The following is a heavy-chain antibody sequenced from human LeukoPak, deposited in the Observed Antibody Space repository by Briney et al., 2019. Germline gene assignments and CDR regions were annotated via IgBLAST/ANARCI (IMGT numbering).Heavy chain of an antibody. V-gene: IGHV4-34*01. D-gene: IGHD3-22*01. CDR2: INHSGSA. Sequence: SGTLSLTCAVYDGSFSGYYWSWIRQPPGKGLEWIGEINHSGSANYNPSLKSRVTISVDTSKNRFTLKLSSVTAADTALYYCARDSGYYLSYFDSWGQGTLVTVSS. CDR3: ARDSGYYLSYFDS. CDR1: DGSFSGYY. J-gene: IGHJ4*02.